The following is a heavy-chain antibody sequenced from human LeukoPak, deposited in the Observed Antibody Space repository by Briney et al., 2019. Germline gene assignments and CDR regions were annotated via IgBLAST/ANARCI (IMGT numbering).Heavy chain of an antibody. V-gene: IGHV4-39*07. CDR3: ARDAAYCSYDNCAPN. CDR1: GGSISSSSYY. Sequence: KPSETLSLTCTVSGGSISSSSYYWGWIRQPPGKGLEWIGNIYHSGSTYYNPSLKSRVTISVDASKNQFSLTLRSVTAADTAVYYCARDAAYCSYDNCAPNWGQGTLVTVSS. CDR2: IYHSGST. D-gene: IGHD3-10*01. J-gene: IGHJ4*02.